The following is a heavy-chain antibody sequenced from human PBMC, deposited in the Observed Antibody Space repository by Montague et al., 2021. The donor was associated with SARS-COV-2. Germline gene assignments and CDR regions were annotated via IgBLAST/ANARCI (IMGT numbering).Heavy chain of an antibody. D-gene: IGHD5-12*01. V-gene: IGHV4-39*01. J-gene: IGHJ4*02. CDR2: IYFSGTT. Sequence: SETLSLTCTGSGASISSSYYWGWIRQPSGEGLEWIGSIYFSGTTYYNPSLKSRVTISEDSSRRQFYLQMNFVAAADTAVYFCARRHSGGWCAVATCYGSALDYWGQGTLVTVSS. CDR3: ARRHSGGWCAVATCYGSALDY. CDR1: GASISSSYY.